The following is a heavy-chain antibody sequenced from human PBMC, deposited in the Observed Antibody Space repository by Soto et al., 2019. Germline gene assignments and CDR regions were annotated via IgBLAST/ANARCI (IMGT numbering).Heavy chain of an antibody. CDR2: IIPIFGTA. Sequence: ASVKVSCKASGGTFSSYAISWVRQAPGQGLEWMGGIIPIFGTANYAQKFQGRVTITADKSTSTAYMELSSLRSEDTAVYYCARTYYYDSSGYKSYYYYGMDVWGQGTTVTVSS. CDR3: ARTYYYDSSGYKSYYYYGMDV. D-gene: IGHD3-22*01. V-gene: IGHV1-69*06. CDR1: GGTFSSYA. J-gene: IGHJ6*02.